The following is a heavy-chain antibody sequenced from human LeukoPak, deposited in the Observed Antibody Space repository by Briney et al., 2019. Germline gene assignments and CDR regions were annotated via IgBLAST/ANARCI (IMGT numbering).Heavy chain of an antibody. V-gene: IGHV3-30*02. CDR2: IQYDATDK. D-gene: IGHD1-14*01. CDR1: GFTFSTHG. Sequence: GSLRLSCAASGFTFSTHGIHWVRQAPGEGLEWVAFIQYDATDKFYADSVKGRFTISRDNSKNTLYLQMNSLSAEDTAVYYCAAYHVSHSESGYWGPGTLVTVSS. J-gene: IGHJ4*02. CDR3: AAYHVSHSESGY.